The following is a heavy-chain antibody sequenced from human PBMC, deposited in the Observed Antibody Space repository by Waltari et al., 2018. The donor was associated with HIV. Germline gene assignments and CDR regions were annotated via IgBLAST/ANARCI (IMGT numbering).Heavy chain of an antibody. V-gene: IGHV4-34*01. CDR2: STHSGDV. D-gene: IGHD3-16*01. J-gene: IGHJ6*02. CDR1: GGGFSTYY. CDR3: ARGEGIVLGDTSVLRIHETSSYYFGLDL. Sequence: QVRLEQWGAGLLRPAETLSLTCAVYGGGFSTYYWTWIRQSPGEGLDCVGESTHSGDVRYNPSLKGRVTISVVPSKNQVSLTLKSVRAADTAVYFCARGEGIVLGDTSVLRIHETSSYYFGLDLWGQGT.